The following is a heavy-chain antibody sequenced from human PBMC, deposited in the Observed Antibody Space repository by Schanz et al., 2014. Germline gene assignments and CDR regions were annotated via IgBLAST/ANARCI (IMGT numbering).Heavy chain of an antibody. D-gene: IGHD2-2*02. CDR2: IIPILGIA. Sequence: QVQLVQSGPEAKKPGSSVKVSCNASGGTFSTYTISWVRQAPGQGLEWMGRIIPILGIANYAQKFQGRVTNTADKSTSTAYMELSSLRSEDTAMYYCAGTYCSSTSCYTGYYYMDVWGKGTTVTVSS. CDR1: GGTFSTYT. J-gene: IGHJ6*03. V-gene: IGHV1-69*02. CDR3: AGTYCSSTSCYTGYYYMDV.